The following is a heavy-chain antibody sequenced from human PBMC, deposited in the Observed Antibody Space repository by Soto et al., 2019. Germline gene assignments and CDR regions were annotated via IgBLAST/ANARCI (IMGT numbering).Heavy chain of an antibody. V-gene: IGHV3-33*01. Sequence: GGSLRLSCETSGFVFSSYGMHWVRQAPGKGLEWVAVIWYDGSNKYHADSVLGRFTISRDNSKNTLYLKMNSLRDEDTAVYYCARENVYSGSGNQYYFYYGMDVWGQGSTVTVSS. CDR2: IWYDGSNK. J-gene: IGHJ6*02. D-gene: IGHD3-10*01. CDR1: GFVFSSYG. CDR3: ARENVYSGSGNQYYFYYGMDV.